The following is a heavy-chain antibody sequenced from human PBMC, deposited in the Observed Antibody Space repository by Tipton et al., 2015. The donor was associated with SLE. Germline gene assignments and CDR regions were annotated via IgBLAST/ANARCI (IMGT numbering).Heavy chain of an antibody. Sequence: GSLRLSCAASGFTFSSYAMHWVRQAPGKGLEYVSAISSNGGNTYYANSVKGRFTISRDNSKNTLYLQMGSLRAEDTAVFYCAKKARPAASGGDYFDYWGQGTLVTVSS. D-gene: IGHD2-2*01. V-gene: IGHV3-64*01. CDR2: ISSNGGNT. J-gene: IGHJ4*02. CDR1: GFTFSSYA. CDR3: AKKARPAASGGDYFDY.